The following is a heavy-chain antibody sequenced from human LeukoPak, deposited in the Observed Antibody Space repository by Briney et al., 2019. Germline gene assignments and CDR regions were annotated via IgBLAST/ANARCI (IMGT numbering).Heavy chain of an antibody. Sequence: ASVKVSCKASGYTFTSYVISWVRQAPGQGLEWVGWISAYNGNTNYAQKLQGRVTMTTDTSTSTAYMELRSLRSDDTAVYYCARARLWFGELSLPFDPWGQGTLVTVSS. J-gene: IGHJ5*02. CDR2: ISAYNGNT. V-gene: IGHV1-18*04. CDR3: ARARLWFGELSLPFDP. CDR1: GYTFTSYV. D-gene: IGHD3-10*01.